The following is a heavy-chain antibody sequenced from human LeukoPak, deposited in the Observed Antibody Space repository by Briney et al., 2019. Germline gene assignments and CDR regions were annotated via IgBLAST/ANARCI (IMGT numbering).Heavy chain of an antibody. CDR3: ARGIGAGAGRDY. CDR2: INHSGST. CDR1: GFTFSSYE. J-gene: IGHJ4*02. Sequence: PGGSLRLSCAASGFTFSSYEMNWVRQPPGKGLEWIGEINHSGSTNYNPSLTSRVTISVDTSKNQFSLTLSSVTAADTAVYYCARGIGAGAGRDYWGQGTLGTVSS. D-gene: IGHD6-19*01. V-gene: IGHV4-34*01.